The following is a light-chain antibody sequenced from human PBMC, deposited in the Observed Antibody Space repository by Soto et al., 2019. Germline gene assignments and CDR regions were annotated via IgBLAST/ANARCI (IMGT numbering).Light chain of an antibody. CDR3: QHRSNWPPIT. V-gene: IGKV3-11*01. CDR2: DAY. Sequence: DIVLTQSPGTLSVSAGDSATLSCRASQSVSRSLVWYQQKPGQAPRLIMYDAYNRATGIPARFSGSGSGTDFTLTISSLEPEDFAVYYCQHRSNWPPITFGQGTRLEIK. J-gene: IGKJ5*01. CDR1: QSVSRS.